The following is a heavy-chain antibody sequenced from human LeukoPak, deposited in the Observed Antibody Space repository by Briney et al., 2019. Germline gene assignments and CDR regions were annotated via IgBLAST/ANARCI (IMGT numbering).Heavy chain of an antibody. CDR1: GGSISSNYYY. V-gene: IGHV4-39*01. CDR3: ARGYSSSWYFNWFDP. CDR2: IYYTGSA. J-gene: IGHJ5*02. D-gene: IGHD6-13*01. Sequence: SETLSLTCTVSGGSISSNYYYWGWIRQPPGKGLEWIGSIYYTGSAYYNPSLKSRVTISVDTPKNQFSLRLSSVTAADTAVYYCARGYSSSWYFNWFDPWGQGTLVTVSS.